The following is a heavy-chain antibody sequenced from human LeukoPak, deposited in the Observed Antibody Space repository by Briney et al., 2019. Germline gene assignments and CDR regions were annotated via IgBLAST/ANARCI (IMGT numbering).Heavy chain of an antibody. CDR2: INPNSGGT. J-gene: IGHJ4*02. Sequence: GASVKVSCKASGYTFTGYYMHWARQTPGQGLEWMGWINPNSGGTNYAQKFQGRVTMTRDTSISTAYMELSRLRSDDTAVYYCAREAEGYSYGPNDYWGQGTLVTVSS. CDR3: AREAEGYSYGPNDY. V-gene: IGHV1-2*02. CDR1: GYTFTGYY. D-gene: IGHD5-18*01.